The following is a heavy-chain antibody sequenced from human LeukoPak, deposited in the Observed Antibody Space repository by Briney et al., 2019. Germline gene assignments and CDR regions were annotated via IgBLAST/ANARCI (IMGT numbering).Heavy chain of an antibody. CDR3: AKDGVEAATYWYFDL. CDR1: GFTFSSYG. J-gene: IGHJ2*01. D-gene: IGHD2-15*01. V-gene: IGHV3-30*18. Sequence: GSLRLFCAASGFTFSSYGMHWVRQAPGKGLEWVAVISYDGSNKYYADSVKGRFTISRDNSKNTLYLQMNSLRAEDTAVYYCAKDGVEAATYWYFDLWGRGTLVTVSS. CDR2: ISYDGSNK.